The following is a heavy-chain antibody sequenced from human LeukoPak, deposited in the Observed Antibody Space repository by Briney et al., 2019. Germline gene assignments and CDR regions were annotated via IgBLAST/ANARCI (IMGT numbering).Heavy chain of an antibody. CDR3: ARAAVPRGVSFYFDY. CDR2: INHSGST. CDR1: GGSFSGYY. D-gene: IGHD6-13*01. Sequence: KSSETLSLTCAVYGGSFSGYYWSWIRQPPGKGLEWIGEINHSGSTNYNPSLKSRVTVSVDTSKNQFSLKLNSVTAADTAVYYCARAAVPRGVSFYFDYWGQGTLVTVSS. V-gene: IGHV4-34*01. J-gene: IGHJ4*02.